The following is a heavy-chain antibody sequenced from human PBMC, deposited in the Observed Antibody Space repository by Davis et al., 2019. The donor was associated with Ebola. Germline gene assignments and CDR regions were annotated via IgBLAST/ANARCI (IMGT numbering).Heavy chain of an antibody. CDR3: ARDVVVPAADYFDY. J-gene: IGHJ4*02. D-gene: IGHD2-2*01. V-gene: IGHV4-59*12. CDR1: GGSISSYY. CDR2: IYYSGST. Sequence: SETLSLTCTVSGGSISSYYWSWIRQPPGKGLEWIGYIYYSGSTNYNPSLKSRVTMSIDTSKNQFSLKLSSVTAADTAVYYCARDVVVPAADYFDYWGQGTLVTVSS.